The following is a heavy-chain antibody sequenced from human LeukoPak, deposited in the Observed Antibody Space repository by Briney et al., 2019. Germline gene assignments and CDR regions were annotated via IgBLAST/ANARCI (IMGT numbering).Heavy chain of an antibody. D-gene: IGHD5-24*01. Sequence: GGSLRLSCSASGFNFSINWMTWVRQAPGKGLEWVANIPDDGSETNYVDSVKGRFIISRDNAKNSLSLQMNSLREEDTALYYCARGWATIPDWGQGTLVTVSS. CDR1: GFNFSINW. V-gene: IGHV3-7*01. CDR2: IPDDGSET. CDR3: ARGWATIPD. J-gene: IGHJ1*01.